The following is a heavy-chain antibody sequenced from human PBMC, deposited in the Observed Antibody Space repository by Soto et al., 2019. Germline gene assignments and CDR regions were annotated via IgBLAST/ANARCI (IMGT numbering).Heavy chain of an antibody. CDR1: GGSISSYY. Sequence: PSETLCLTCTVSGGSISSYYWSWIRQPPGKGLEWIGYIYYSGSTNYNPSLKSRVTISVDTSKNQFSLKLSSVTAADTAVYYCARETAGGAFDIWGQGTMVTVSS. J-gene: IGHJ3*02. CDR3: ARETAGGAFDI. CDR2: IYYSGST. V-gene: IGHV4-59*01. D-gene: IGHD6-13*01.